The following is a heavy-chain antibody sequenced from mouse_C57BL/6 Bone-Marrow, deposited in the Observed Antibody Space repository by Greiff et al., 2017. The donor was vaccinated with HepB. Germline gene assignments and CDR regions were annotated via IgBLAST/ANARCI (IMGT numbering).Heavy chain of an antibody. CDR1: GYSFTDYN. V-gene: IGHV1-39*01. D-gene: IGHD3-2*02. J-gene: IGHJ4*01. CDR3: ARPRQLRLYHYYAMDY. CDR2: INPNYGTT. Sequence: VQLQQSGPELVKPGASVKISCKASGYSFTDYNMNWVTPSNGKSLEWIGVINPNYGTTSYNQKFKGKTTLTGDQSSSTAYMQLNSLTSEDSAVYYCARPRQLRLYHYYAMDYWGQGTSVTVSS.